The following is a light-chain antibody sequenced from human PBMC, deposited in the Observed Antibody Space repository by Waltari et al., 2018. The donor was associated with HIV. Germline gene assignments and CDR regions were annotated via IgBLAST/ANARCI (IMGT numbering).Light chain of an antibody. Sequence: DIVMTPSPDSLAVSLVERANINCKSSQSVLYSSNNKNYLAWYQQKPGQPPKLLIYWASTRESGVPDRFSGSGSGTDFTLTVSSLQAEDVAVYYCQQYYTTLWTFGQGTKVEIK. CDR2: WAS. CDR3: QQYYTTLWT. CDR1: QSVLYSSNNKNY. V-gene: IGKV4-1*01. J-gene: IGKJ1*01.